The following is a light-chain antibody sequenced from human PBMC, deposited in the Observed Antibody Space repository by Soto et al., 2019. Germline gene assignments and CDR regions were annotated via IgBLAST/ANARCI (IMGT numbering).Light chain of an antibody. V-gene: IGKV1-39*01. J-gene: IGKJ1*01. Sequence: DIQMTQSPSSLSASVGDRVTITCRASQSISSYLNWYQQKPGKAPKLLVYAASNLQSGVPSRFSVSGSGTDFTINIISMQTEDFATYFWQQSYSTTPWTFGHGTKVEIK. CDR3: QQSYSTTPWT. CDR1: QSISSY. CDR2: AAS.